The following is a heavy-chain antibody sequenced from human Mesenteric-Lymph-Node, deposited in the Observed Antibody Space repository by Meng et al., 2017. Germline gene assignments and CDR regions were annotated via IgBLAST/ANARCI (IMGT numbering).Heavy chain of an antibody. Sequence: GGSLRLSCAASGFIFSRYAMSWVRQAPGKGLEWVSAISGSGGSTYYADSVKGRFTISRDNSKNTLYLQMNSLRAEDTAVYYCAKDYPDYGDYGRNPEFDYWGQGTLVTVSS. CDR3: AKDYPDYGDYGRNPEFDY. D-gene: IGHD4-17*01. V-gene: IGHV3-23*01. J-gene: IGHJ4*02. CDR1: GFIFSRYA. CDR2: ISGSGGST.